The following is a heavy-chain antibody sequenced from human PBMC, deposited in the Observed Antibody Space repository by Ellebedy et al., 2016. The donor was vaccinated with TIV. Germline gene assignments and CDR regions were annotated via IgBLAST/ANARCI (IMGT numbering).Heavy chain of an antibody. CDR1: GYTFTSYG. J-gene: IGHJ4*02. CDR2: IIPIFGTA. D-gene: IGHD3-3*01. Sequence: SVKVSXKASGYTFTSYGISWVRQAPGQGLEWMGGIIPIFGTANYAQKFQGRVTITADESTSTAYLELSSLRSEDTAVYFCAREGRFGSGYLDYWGQGTLVTVSS. V-gene: IGHV1-69*13. CDR3: AREGRFGSGYLDY.